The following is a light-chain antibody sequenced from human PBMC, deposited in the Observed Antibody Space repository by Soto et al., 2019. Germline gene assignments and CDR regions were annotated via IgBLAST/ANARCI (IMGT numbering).Light chain of an antibody. CDR1: QSVSST. V-gene: IGKV3D-15*01. J-gene: IGKJ4*01. Sequence: EIVMTQSPATLSVSPGERATLSCRASQSVSSTLAWYQQKPGQAPRLLIYGASTRATGIPARFSGSGSGTESTLTISSLHYEDFAVYYCQQYNNWPLTFGGGTKVEIK. CDR3: QQYNNWPLT. CDR2: GAS.